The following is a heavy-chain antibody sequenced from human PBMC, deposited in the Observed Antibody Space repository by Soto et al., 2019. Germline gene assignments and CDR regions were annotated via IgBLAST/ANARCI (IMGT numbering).Heavy chain of an antibody. V-gene: IGHV3-33*01. CDR3: ARSLHITDSLHYYSYGMDV. CDR1: GFTFSSYG. Sequence: PGGSLRLSCAASGFTFSSYGMHWVRQAPGKGLEWVAVIWYDGSNKYYADSVKGRFTISRDNSKNTLYLQMNSLRAEDTAVYYCARSLHITDSLHYYSYGMDVWGQGTKVTV. D-gene: IGHD1-20*01. CDR2: IWYDGSNK. J-gene: IGHJ6*02.